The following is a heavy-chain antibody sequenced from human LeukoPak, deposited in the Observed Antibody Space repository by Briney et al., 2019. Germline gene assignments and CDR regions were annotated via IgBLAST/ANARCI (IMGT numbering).Heavy chain of an antibody. CDR2: IIPILGIA. D-gene: IGHD6-13*01. J-gene: IGHJ3*02. Sequence: SVKVSCKASGGTFSSYAISWVRQAPGQGLEWMGRIIPILGIASYAQKFQGRVTITADKSTSTAYMELSSLRSEDTAVYYCARTSIAAAGSAFDIWGQGTMVTVSS. V-gene: IGHV1-69*04. CDR1: GGTFSSYA. CDR3: ARTSIAAAGSAFDI.